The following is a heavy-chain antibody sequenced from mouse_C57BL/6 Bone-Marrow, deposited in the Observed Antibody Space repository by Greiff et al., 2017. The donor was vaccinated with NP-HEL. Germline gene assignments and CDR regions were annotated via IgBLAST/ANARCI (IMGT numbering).Heavy chain of an antibody. CDR1: GFTFSSYA. CDR2: LSDGGSYT. Sequence: EVQLVESGGGLVKPGGSLKLSCAASGFTFSSYAMSWVRQTPETRLEWVATLSDGGSYTYYPANVKGRFTISRDNAKNNLYLQMSHLKSEDTAMYYCSREGEYYFDYWGQGTTLTVSS. V-gene: IGHV5-4*01. J-gene: IGHJ2*01. CDR3: SREGEYYFDY.